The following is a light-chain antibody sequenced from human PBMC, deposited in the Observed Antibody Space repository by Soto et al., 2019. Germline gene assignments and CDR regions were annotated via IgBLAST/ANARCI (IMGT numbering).Light chain of an antibody. CDR2: GAS. J-gene: IGKJ1*01. V-gene: IGKV3-15*01. Sequence: EIVMTQSPGTLSVSPGERATLSCRANQSVSSNLAWYQQKPGQAPRLLIYGASTRATGIPARFSGSGSETEFTLTISSLQSEDFAVYYCQQFYNWPRTFGQGTKVEIK. CDR3: QQFYNWPRT. CDR1: QSVSSN.